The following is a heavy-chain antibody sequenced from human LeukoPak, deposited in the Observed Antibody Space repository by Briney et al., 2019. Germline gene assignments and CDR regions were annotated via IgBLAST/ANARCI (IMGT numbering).Heavy chain of an antibody. Sequence: PGGSLRLSCAASGFTFSGHWMHWVRQAPEKGLVWVSRINSDGSSRDYADSVKGRFTISRDNAKNTLYLQVNSLRAEDTAVYYCARGASDSSGYFDYWGQGTLVTVSS. V-gene: IGHV3-74*01. D-gene: IGHD3-22*01. CDR2: INSDGSSR. CDR3: ARGASDSSGYFDY. CDR1: GFTFSGHW. J-gene: IGHJ4*02.